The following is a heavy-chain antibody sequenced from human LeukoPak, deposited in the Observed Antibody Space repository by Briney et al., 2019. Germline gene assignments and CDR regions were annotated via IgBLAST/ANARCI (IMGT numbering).Heavy chain of an antibody. D-gene: IGHD6-6*01. CDR3: ARDSSSSSDISGYFDY. J-gene: IGHJ4*02. CDR2: IKQDGSEK. V-gene: IGHV3-7*03. CDR1: GFTFSSYA. Sequence: PGGSLRLSCAASGFTFSSYAMSWVRQSPGKGLEWVANIKQDGSEKFYVDSVKGRFTISRDNAKNSLYLQMDTLRAEDTAVYYCARDSSSSSDISGYFDYWGQGTLVTVSS.